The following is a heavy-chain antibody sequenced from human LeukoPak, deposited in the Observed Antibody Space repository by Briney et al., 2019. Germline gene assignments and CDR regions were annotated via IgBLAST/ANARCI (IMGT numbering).Heavy chain of an antibody. CDR2: ISANNGDT. D-gene: IGHD4-23*01. V-gene: IGHV1-18*01. CDR3: ARGFPNSPPDY. J-gene: IGHJ4*02. CDR1: GYTFTSHG. Sequence: GASVKVSCKTSGYTFTSHGISWVRQAPGQGLEWMGWISANNGDTKYAQRMQDRLTMTTDTSTSTAYMDLRSLSSDDTAIYYCARGFPNSPPDYWGQGTLVTVSS.